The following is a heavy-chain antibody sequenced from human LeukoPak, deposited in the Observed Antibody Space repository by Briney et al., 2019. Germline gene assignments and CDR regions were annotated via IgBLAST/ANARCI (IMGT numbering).Heavy chain of an antibody. CDR2: IRFTGSYI. D-gene: IGHD1-26*01. V-gene: IGHV3-21*06. CDR1: GFTFSSYS. J-gene: IGHJ5*02. Sequence: GGSLRLSCAASGFTFSSYSMNWVRQAPGRGLEWVSSIRFTGSYIYYADSVKGRFTISRDNAKNSLYLQMNSLRAEDTAVYYCARDTPYSGTPAGFDPWGQGTLVTVSS. CDR3: ARDTPYSGTPAGFDP.